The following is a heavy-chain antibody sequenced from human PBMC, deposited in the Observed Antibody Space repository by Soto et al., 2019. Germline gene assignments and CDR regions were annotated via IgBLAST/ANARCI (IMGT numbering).Heavy chain of an antibody. D-gene: IGHD5-18*01. CDR2: IYYSGST. CDR3: ARAQYSYAFDY. V-gene: IGHV4-59*01. J-gene: IGHJ4*02. CDR1: GGSISSYY. Sequence: SETLSLTCTVSGGSISSYYWSWIRQPPGKGLEWIGYIYYSGSTNYNPSLKSRVTISVDTSKNQFSLKLSSVTAADTAVYYCARAQYSYAFDYWGQGTLVTVSS.